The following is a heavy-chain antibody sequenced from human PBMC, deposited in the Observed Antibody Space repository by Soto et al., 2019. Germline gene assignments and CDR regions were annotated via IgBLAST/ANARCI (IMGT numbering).Heavy chain of an antibody. J-gene: IGHJ2*01. V-gene: IGHV1-3*01. CDR1: GYTFTSYA. CDR2: INAGNGNT. Sequence: QVQLVQSGAEVKKPGASVKVSCKASGYTFTSYAMHWVRQAPGQRLEWMGWINAGNGNTKYSQKFQGRVTITRDTSASTAYMELGSLRSEDTAVYYCAREGVDWGGDCYSQWYFDLWGRGTLVTVSS. CDR3: AREGVDWGGDCYSQWYFDL. D-gene: IGHD2-21*01.